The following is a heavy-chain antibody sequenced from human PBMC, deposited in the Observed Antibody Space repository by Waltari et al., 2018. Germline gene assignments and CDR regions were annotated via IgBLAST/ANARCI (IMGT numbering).Heavy chain of an antibody. D-gene: IGHD6-19*01. CDR2: ISRSSSYI. CDR3: ARDRSSGFFDY. V-gene: IGHV3-21*01. J-gene: IGHJ4*02. Sequence: EVQLVESGGGLVKPGGSLRLYCAASGFTFSSYSMNWVRQAPGKGLAWVSTISRSSSYIYYADSVKGRFTIPRDNAKNSLYLQMNSLRAEDTAVYYCARDRSSGFFDYWGQGTLVTVSS. CDR1: GFTFSSYS.